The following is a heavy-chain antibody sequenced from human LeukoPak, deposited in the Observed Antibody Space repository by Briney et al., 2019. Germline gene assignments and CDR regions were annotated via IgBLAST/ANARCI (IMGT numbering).Heavy chain of an antibody. CDR1: GFSFRNYG. D-gene: IGHD3-9*01. V-gene: IGHV3-30*02. J-gene: IGHJ4*02. CDR3: ARGPYDILTGYS. CDR2: IRDDGDDQ. Sequence: GGSLRLSCAASGFSFRNYGMYWVRQAPGKGLEWVSFIRDDGDDQYYADSVKGRFTISRDNAKNSLYLQMNSLRAEDTAVYYCARGPYDILTGYSWGQGTLVTVSS.